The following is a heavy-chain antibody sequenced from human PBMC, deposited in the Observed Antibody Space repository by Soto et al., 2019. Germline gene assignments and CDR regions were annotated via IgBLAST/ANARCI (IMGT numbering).Heavy chain of an antibody. J-gene: IGHJ4*02. D-gene: IGHD2-15*01. CDR3: ARDVKYCSGGSCSKYFDY. V-gene: IGHV3-23*01. CDR2: ISGSGGST. CDR1: GFTFSSYA. Sequence: PGGSLRLSCAASGFTFSSYAMSWVRQAPGKGLEWVSAISGSGGSTYYADSVKGRFTISRDNSKNTLYLQMGSLRAEDMAVYYCARDVKYCSGGSCSKYFDYWSQGALVTVSS.